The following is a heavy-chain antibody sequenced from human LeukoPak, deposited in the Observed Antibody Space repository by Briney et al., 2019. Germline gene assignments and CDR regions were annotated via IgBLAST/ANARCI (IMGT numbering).Heavy chain of an antibody. V-gene: IGHV1-18*01. Sequence: ASVKVSCKASGYTFTSYGISWVRQAPGQGLEWMGWISVYNGNTNYAQKLQGRVTMTTDTSTSTAYMELRSLRSDDTAVYYCARDVGDSSSWTDYYYYGMDVWGQGTTVTVSS. CDR3: ARDVGDSSSWTDYYYYGMDV. CDR2: ISVYNGNT. J-gene: IGHJ6*02. CDR1: GYTFTSYG. D-gene: IGHD6-13*01.